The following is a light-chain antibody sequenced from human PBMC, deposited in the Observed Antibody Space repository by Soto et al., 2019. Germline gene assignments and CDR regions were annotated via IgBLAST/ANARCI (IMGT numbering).Light chain of an antibody. CDR2: EVN. V-gene: IGLV2-23*02. CDR1: SSDVGSYNL. CDR3: CSYAGSGTFV. J-gene: IGLJ2*01. Sequence: QSALTQPASVSGSPGQSITISCTGTSSDVGSYNLVSWYQQHPGKAPKLMIYEVNKRPSGVSNRFSGSKSGNTASLPISGVQAEDEADYYCCSYAGSGTFVFGGGTKVTVL.